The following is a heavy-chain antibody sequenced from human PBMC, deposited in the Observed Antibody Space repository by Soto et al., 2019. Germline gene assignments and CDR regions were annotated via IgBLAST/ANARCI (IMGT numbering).Heavy chain of an antibody. CDR2: IWYDGINK. CDR1: GFTFSSYG. CDR3: ARTLILSSGIPYYGMDV. D-gene: IGHD6-19*01. V-gene: IGHV3-33*01. J-gene: IGHJ6*02. Sequence: QVQLVESGGGVVQPGRSLRLSCAASGFTFSSYGMHWVRQAPGKGLEWVAVIWYDGINKYYADSVKGRFTISRDNSKNTLYLQMNSLRAEDTAVYYCARTLILSSGIPYYGMDVWGQGTTVTVSS.